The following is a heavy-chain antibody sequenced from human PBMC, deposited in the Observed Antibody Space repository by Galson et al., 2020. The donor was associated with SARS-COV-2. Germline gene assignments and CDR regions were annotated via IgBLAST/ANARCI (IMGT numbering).Heavy chain of an antibody. J-gene: IGHJ6*02. V-gene: IGHV1-8*01. CDR1: GYTFTSYD. CDR2: MNPNNGTT. Sequence: ASVKVSCKASGYTFTSYDINWVRQATGQGLEWMGWMNPNNGTTGHAQKFQGRVTMSRNTSITTAYMELSSLRSEDTAVYYCARDFFAGYYDSSDYQSDYYYGLDVWGQGTTVTVSS. CDR3: ARDFFAGYYDSSDYQSDYYYGLDV. D-gene: IGHD3-22*01.